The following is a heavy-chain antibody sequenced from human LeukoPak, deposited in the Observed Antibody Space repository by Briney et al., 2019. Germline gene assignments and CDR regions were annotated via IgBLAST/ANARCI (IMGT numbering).Heavy chain of an antibody. J-gene: IGHJ4*02. Sequence: SQTLSLTCTVSGGSISSGSYYWSWIRQPAGKGLEWIGRIYTSGSTNYNPSLKSRVTISVDTSKNQFSLKLSSVTAADTAVYYCARAGGYQTLYYLDYWGQGTLVTVSS. CDR2: IYTSGST. D-gene: IGHD3-22*01. CDR1: GGSISSGSYY. V-gene: IGHV4-61*02. CDR3: ARAGGYQTLYYLDY.